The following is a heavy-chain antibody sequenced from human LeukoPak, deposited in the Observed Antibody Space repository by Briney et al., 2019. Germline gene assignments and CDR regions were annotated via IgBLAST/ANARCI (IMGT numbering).Heavy chain of an antibody. CDR2: IYHSGST. D-gene: IGHD6-13*01. J-gene: IGHJ4*02. CDR3: AREAGPSSSWCKALDY. CDR1: GYSISSGYY. V-gene: IGHV4-38-2*02. Sequence: SETLSLTCAVSGYSISSGYYWGWIRQPPGKGLEWIGSIYHSGSTYYNPSLKSRVTISVDTSKNQFSLKLSSVTAADTAVYYCAREAGPSSSWCKALDYWGQGTLVTVSS.